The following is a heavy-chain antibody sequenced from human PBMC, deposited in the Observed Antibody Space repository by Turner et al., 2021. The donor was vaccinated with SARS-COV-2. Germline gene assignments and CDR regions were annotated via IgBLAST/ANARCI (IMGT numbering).Heavy chain of an antibody. J-gene: IGHJ6*02. CDR3: ARDHWGNVVVVTANYYYYGMDV. Sequence: QVQLVESWGGLVHPGRSLRLYCAAFGFTFSSYGMHWVRKAQGKGREWVAVISYDGSNKYYADSVKGRFTISRDNSKNTLYLQMNSLRAEDTAVYYCARDHWGNVVVVTANYYYYGMDVWGQGTTVTVSS. CDR2: ISYDGSNK. D-gene: IGHD2-21*02. V-gene: IGHV3-30*19. CDR1: GFTFSSYG.